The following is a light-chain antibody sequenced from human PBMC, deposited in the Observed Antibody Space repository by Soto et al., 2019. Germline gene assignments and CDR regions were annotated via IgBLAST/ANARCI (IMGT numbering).Light chain of an antibody. V-gene: IGKV1-12*01. CDR1: QGISSW. Sequence: DVEMTQSPSSVSASVGDRVTITCRASQGISSWLAWYQQKPGKAPKLLIYAASSLQSGVPSRFSDSSSARDVSLTISSRVEHDDVADYCHMHNTHSPWTFGQGTKVDIK. CDR3: MHNTHSPWT. CDR2: AAS. J-gene: IGKJ1*01.